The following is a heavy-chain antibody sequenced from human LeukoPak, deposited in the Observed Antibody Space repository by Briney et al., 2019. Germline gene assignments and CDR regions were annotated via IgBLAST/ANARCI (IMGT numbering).Heavy chain of an antibody. J-gene: IGHJ4*02. V-gene: IGHV3-15*01. D-gene: IGHD3-3*01. CDR3: TTEIFGVVMGDY. CDR2: IKSKTDGGTT. Sequence: GGSLRLSCEASGLSFSSYAMSWVRQAPGKGLVWVGRIKSKTDGGTTDYAAPVKGRFTISRDDSKNTLYLQMNSLKTEDTAVYYCTTEIFGVVMGDYWGQGTLVTVSS. CDR1: GLSFSSYA.